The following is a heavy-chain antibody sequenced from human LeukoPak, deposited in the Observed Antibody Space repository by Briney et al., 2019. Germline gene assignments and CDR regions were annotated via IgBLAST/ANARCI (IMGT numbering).Heavy chain of an antibody. CDR3: ARMDGLCSGGSCPNRFDP. CDR2: MNPNSGNT. Sequence: ASVKVSCKASGYTFTSYDINWVRQATGQGLEWMGWMNPNSGNTGYAQKFQGRVTITRNTSISTAYMELSSLRSEDTAVYYCARMDGLCSGGSCPNRFDPWGQGTLVTVSS. V-gene: IGHV1-8*03. CDR1: GYTFTSYD. D-gene: IGHD2-15*01. J-gene: IGHJ5*02.